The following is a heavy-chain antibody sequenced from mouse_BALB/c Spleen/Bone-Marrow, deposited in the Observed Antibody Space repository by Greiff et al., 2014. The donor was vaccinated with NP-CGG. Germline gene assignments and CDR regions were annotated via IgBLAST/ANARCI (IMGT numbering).Heavy chain of an antibody. V-gene: IGHV14-1*02. D-gene: IGHD1-1*01. J-gene: IGHJ1*01. CDR2: IDPENGNT. Sequence: VQLQQSGAELVRPGALVKLSCKASGFNIKDYYMHWVKQRPEQGLEWIGWIDPENGNTIFDPKFQGKASITADTSSNTAYLQLGGLTSEDTAVYYCASDYCGSSPYWYDDVWGAGTTVTVSS. CDR1: GFNIKDYY. CDR3: ASDYCGSSPYWYDDV.